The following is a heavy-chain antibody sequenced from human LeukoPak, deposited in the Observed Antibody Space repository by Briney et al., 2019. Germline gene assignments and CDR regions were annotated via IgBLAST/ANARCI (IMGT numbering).Heavy chain of an antibody. V-gene: IGHV1-8*03. D-gene: IGHD5-12*01. CDR3: ARGGYSGYDPAFDY. Sequence: ASVKVSCKASGYTFTSYDINWVRQATGQGLEWMGWMNPNSGNTGYAQKFQGRVTITRNTSISTAYMELSSLRSEDTAVYYCARGGYSGYDPAFDYWGQETLVTVSS. CDR2: MNPNSGNT. CDR1: GYTFTSYD. J-gene: IGHJ4*02.